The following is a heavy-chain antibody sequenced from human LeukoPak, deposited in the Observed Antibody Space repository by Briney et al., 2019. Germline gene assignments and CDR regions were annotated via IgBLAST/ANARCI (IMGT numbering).Heavy chain of an antibody. V-gene: IGHV3-23*01. CDR1: GFTFSSYA. CDR3: AKDHDYYYGSGSHFDY. J-gene: IGHJ4*02. CDR2: ISGSGGST. D-gene: IGHD3-10*01. Sequence: GGSLRLSCAASGFTFSSYAMSWVRQAPGKGLEWVSAISGSGGSTYYADSVKGRFTISRDNSKNTLYLQMNSLRDEDTAVYYCAKDHDYYYGSGSHFDYWGQGTLVTVSS.